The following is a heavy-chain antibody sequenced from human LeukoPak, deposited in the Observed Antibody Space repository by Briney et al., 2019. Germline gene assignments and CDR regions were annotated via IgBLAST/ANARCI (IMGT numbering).Heavy chain of an antibody. Sequence: GGSLRLSCAASGSTFSSYAMSWVRQAPGKGLEWVSAISGSGGSTYYADSVKGRFTISRDNSKNTLYLKMNSLRAEDTAVYYCAKDLLQDYDFWSGYYTGMDVWGKGTTVTVSS. V-gene: IGHV3-23*01. CDR3: AKDLLQDYDFWSGYYTGMDV. J-gene: IGHJ6*03. CDR1: GSTFSSYA. D-gene: IGHD3-3*01. CDR2: ISGSGGST.